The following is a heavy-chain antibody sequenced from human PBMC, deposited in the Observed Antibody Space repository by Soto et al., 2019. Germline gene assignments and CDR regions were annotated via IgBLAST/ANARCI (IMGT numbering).Heavy chain of an antibody. CDR1: GFTLTTFG. J-gene: IGHJ4*02. D-gene: IGHD2-15*01. V-gene: IGHV1-58*01. CDR3: PAFASSFGLSLGF. Sequence: QMQLVQTGPEVKRPGTSMKVSCKASGFTLTTFGLHWVRQARGQRLEWIGWIMVGSGHTNYAQKFQDRLTITRDRITSTTPTSMEMRTLTSEDTAVYNYPAFASSFGLSLGFWCQGTLVTGSS. CDR2: IMVGSGHT.